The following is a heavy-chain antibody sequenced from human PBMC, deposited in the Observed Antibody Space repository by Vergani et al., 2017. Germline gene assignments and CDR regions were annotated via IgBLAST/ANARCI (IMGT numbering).Heavy chain of an antibody. D-gene: IGHD3-3*01. V-gene: IGHV3-30*02. CDR2: IRYDGSNK. CDR1: GFTFSSYS. J-gene: IGHJ4*02. Sequence: QVQLVESGGGVVQPGGSLRLSCAASGFTFSSYSMHWVRQAPGKGREWVAFIRYDGSNKYYADSVKGRFTISRDNSKNTLYLQMNSLRAEDTAVYYCAGDDDFWGGYVYWGQGTLVTVSS. CDR3: AGDDDFWGGYVY.